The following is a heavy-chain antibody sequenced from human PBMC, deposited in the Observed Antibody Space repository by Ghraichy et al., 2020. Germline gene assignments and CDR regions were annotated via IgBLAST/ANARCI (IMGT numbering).Heavy chain of an antibody. CDR3: AKGFTYFDY. CDR2: ISGGSDNI. J-gene: IGHJ4*02. D-gene: IGHD3-10*01. CDR1: GFIFNNYA. V-gene: IGHV3-23*01. Sequence: LTCAASGFIFNNYAMSWVRQAPGKGLEWVSAISGGSDNIYYGDSVKGRFTISRDNSKNTLFLQMSSLRAEDTAVYYCAKGFTYFDYWGQGNLVTVSS.